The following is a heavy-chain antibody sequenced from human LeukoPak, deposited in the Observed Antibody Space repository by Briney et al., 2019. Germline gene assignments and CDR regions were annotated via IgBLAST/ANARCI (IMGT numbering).Heavy chain of an antibody. CDR2: ISYDGSNK. Sequence: GGLLRLSCAASGFTFSSYGMHWVRQAPGKGLEWVAVISYDGSNKYYADSVKGRFTISRDNSKNTLYLQMNSLRAEDTAVYYCAKPSGWYALFDYWGQGTLVTVSS. D-gene: IGHD6-19*01. V-gene: IGHV3-30*18. CDR1: GFTFSSYG. CDR3: AKPSGWYALFDY. J-gene: IGHJ4*02.